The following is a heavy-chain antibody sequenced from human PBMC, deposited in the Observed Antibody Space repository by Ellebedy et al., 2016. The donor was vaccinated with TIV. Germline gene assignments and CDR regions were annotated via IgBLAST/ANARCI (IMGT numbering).Heavy chain of an antibody. Sequence: GESLKIFXAASGFTFSSYAMSWVRQAPGKGLEWVSAISGSGGSTYYADSVKGRFTISRDNSKNTLYLQMNSLRPEDTAVYYCARGLGVRGVMTSFDPWGQGTLVTVSS. CDR1: GFTFSSYA. D-gene: IGHD3-10*01. CDR2: ISGSGGST. J-gene: IGHJ5*02. CDR3: ARGLGVRGVMTSFDP. V-gene: IGHV3-23*01.